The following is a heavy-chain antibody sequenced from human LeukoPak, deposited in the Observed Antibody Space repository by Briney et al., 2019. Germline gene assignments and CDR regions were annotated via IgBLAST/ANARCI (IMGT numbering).Heavy chain of an antibody. V-gene: IGHV4-59*01. CDR1: GGSISSYY. J-gene: IGHJ6*02. Sequence: SETLSLTCTVAGGSISSYYWSWIRPPPRQGLDWIGYIYYSGSTNYNPSLKSRVTISVDTSKNQFSLKLSSVTAADTAVYYCARVVAVAATNYGMDVWGQGTTVTVSS. CDR2: IYYSGST. CDR3: ARVVAVAATNYGMDV. D-gene: IGHD2-15*01.